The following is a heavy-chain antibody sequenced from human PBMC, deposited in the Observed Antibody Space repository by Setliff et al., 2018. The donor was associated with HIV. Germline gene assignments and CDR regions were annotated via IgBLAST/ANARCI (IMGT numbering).Heavy chain of an antibody. D-gene: IGHD3-22*01. CDR1: GFTLSDYY. J-gene: IGHJ4*02. V-gene: IGHV3-11*03. CDR3: ARASYYYDSSGWVDY. Sequence: GVLRLSCAASGFTLSDYYMSWIRQAPGKGLEWVSYISSSSSYTNYADSVKGRFTISRDNAKNSLYLQMNSLRAEDTAVYYCARASYYYDSSGWVDYWGQGTLVTVSS. CDR2: ISSSSSYT.